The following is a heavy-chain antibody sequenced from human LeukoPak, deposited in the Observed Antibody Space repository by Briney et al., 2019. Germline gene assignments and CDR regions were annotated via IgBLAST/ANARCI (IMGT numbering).Heavy chain of an antibody. J-gene: IGHJ4*02. CDR3: ARDGSFDF. V-gene: IGHV1-2*02. CDR1: GYTSTDYY. CDR2: IKPDSGVT. Sequence: GASVKVSCKTSGYTSTDYYVHWVRQAPGQGLEWMGWIKPDSGVTNCAQKFRGKVTMTRDTSINTAYMELNSLESDDTAVYFCARDGSFDFWGQGTLVTVSS. D-gene: IGHD2-2*03.